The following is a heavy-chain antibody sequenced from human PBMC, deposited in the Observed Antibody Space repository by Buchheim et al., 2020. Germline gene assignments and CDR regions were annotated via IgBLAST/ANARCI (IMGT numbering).Heavy chain of an antibody. D-gene: IGHD5-24*01. Sequence: QVQLQESGPGLVKPSETLSLTCTVSGGSISSYYWSWIRQPPGKGLEWIGYIYYSGSTNYNPSLKSRVTISVDTSKNQFSPKLSSVTAADTAVYYCARGLWMATLNDYWGQGTL. V-gene: IGHV4-59*01. CDR2: IYYSGST. J-gene: IGHJ4*02. CDR3: ARGLWMATLNDY. CDR1: GGSISSYY.